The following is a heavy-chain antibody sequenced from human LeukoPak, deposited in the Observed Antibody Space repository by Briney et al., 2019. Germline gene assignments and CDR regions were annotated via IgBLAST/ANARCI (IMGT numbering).Heavy chain of an antibody. CDR2: ISYDGSNK. D-gene: IGHD3-22*01. CDR3: AKDRPYYYDSSGSHYFDY. Sequence: GGSLRLSCAASGFTFSSYSMNWVRQAPGKGLEWVAVISYDGSNKYYADSVKGRFTISRDNSKNTLYLQMNSLRAEDTAVYYCAKDRPYYYDSSGSHYFDYWGQGTLVTVSS. CDR1: GFTFSSYS. V-gene: IGHV3-30*18. J-gene: IGHJ4*02.